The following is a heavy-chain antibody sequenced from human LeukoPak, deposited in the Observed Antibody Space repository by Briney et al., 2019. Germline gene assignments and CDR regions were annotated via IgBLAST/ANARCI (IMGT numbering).Heavy chain of an antibody. V-gene: IGHV4-59*01. Sequence: PSETLSLTCAVSGGSISNYFWSWFRQPPGKGLEWIGYIYYSGSTNYNPSLKSRVTISVDTSENQFSLKLTSVTAADTAVYYRARADTQLPDHWGQGTLVIVSS. CDR3: ARADTQLPDH. J-gene: IGHJ5*02. CDR2: IYYSGST. D-gene: IGHD1-1*01. CDR1: GGSISNYF.